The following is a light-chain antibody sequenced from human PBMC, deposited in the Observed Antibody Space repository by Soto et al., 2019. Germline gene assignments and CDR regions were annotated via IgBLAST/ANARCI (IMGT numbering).Light chain of an antibody. V-gene: IGLV2-11*01. CDR3: CSYAGSYIFV. CDR2: DVS. Sequence: QSVLSQPRSVSGSPGQSVTISCTGTSSDVGTYNYVSWYRQHPGKAPKLMISDVSKRPSGVPDRFSGSKSDNTASLTISGLQAEDEGDYYCCSYAGSYIFVFGTGTKVTV. CDR1: SSDVGTYNY. J-gene: IGLJ1*01.